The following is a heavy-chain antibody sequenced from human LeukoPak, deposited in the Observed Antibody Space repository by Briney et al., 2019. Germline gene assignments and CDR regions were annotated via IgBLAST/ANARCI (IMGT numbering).Heavy chain of an antibody. CDR2: IYHSGST. CDR1: GGPISSVGYS. CDR3: ARASQLLFNY. J-gene: IGHJ4*02. D-gene: IGHD2-2*01. V-gene: IGHV4-30-2*01. Sequence: SQTLSLTCAVSGGPISSVGYSWSWIRQPRGKGLEWIGYIYHSGSTYYNPSLKSRVTISVDKSKNQFSPKLSSVTAADTAVYYCARASQLLFNYWGQGTLVTVSS.